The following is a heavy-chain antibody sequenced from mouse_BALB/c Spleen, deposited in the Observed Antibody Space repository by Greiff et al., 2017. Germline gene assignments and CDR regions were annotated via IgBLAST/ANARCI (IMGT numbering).Heavy chain of an antibody. Sequence: QVQLQQSGAELVRPGSSVKISCKASGYAFSSYWMNWVKQRPGQGLEWIGQIYPGDGDTNYNGKFKGKATLTADKSSSTAYMQLSSLTSEDSAVYFCARWGSGVRLAYAMDDWGQGTSVTVSS. J-gene: IGHJ4*01. V-gene: IGHV1-80*01. CDR1: GYAFSSYW. D-gene: IGHD2-14*01. CDR3: ARWGSGVRLAYAMDD. CDR2: IYPGDGDT.